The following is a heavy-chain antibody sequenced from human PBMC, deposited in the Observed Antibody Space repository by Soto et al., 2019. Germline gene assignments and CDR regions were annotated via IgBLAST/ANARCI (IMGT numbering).Heavy chain of an antibody. D-gene: IGHD1-26*01. CDR3: ALCKYSGSYYFFDY. CDR1: GYTFTSYD. Sequence: ASVKVSCKASGYTFTSYDINWVRQATGQGLEWMGWMNRNSGNTGYAQKFQGRVTMTRNTSISTAYMELSSLRSEDTAVYSCALCKYSGSYYFFDYWGQGTLVTVSS. V-gene: IGHV1-8*02. J-gene: IGHJ4*02. CDR2: MNRNSGNT.